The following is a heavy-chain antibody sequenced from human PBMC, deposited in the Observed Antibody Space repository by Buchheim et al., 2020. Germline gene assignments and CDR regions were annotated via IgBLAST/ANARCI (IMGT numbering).Heavy chain of an antibody. Sequence: QVQLVQSGAEVKKPGSSVKVSCKASGGTFSSYAISWVRQAPGQGLEWMGGIIPIFGTANYAQKFQGRVTISADKSTSTAYMELSSLRSEDTAVYYCARDMRGYDFWYQNWFDPWGQGTL. J-gene: IGHJ5*02. D-gene: IGHD3-3*01. CDR1: GGTFSSYA. CDR3: ARDMRGYDFWYQNWFDP. V-gene: IGHV1-69*06. CDR2: IIPIFGTA.